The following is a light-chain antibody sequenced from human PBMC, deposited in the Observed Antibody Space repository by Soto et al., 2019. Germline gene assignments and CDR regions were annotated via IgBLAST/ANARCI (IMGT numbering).Light chain of an antibody. CDR2: YAF. V-gene: IGKV3-15*01. CDR1: ESVHNN. CDR3: QHYSNWPPT. J-gene: IGKJ3*01. Sequence: EMVMTQSPATLSVSPGEIVTLSCRASESVHNNLAWYQQKPGQGPSLLIYYAFTRVTGVPDRFSGSGSGTEFTLTISSLQSEDFVVYYCQHYSNWPPTFGPGTKVEIK.